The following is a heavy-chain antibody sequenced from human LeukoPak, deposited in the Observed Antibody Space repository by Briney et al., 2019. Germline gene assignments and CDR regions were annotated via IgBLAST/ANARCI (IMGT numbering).Heavy chain of an antibody. Sequence: GGSLRLSCAASGFTFSDYYMSWIRQAPGKGLEWVSYISSSGSTIYYADSVKGRFTISRDNAKNSLYLQMNSLRAEDTAVYYCARDRCSSTSCYVRDAFDIWGQGTMVTVSS. J-gene: IGHJ3*02. CDR1: GFTFSDYY. V-gene: IGHV3-11*04. D-gene: IGHD2-2*01. CDR3: ARDRCSSTSCYVRDAFDI. CDR2: ISSSGSTI.